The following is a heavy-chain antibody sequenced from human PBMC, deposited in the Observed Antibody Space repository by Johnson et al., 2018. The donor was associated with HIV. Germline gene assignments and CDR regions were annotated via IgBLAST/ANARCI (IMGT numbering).Heavy chain of an antibody. D-gene: IGHD6-19*01. Sequence: VKLVESGGGVVRPGGSLRLSCAASGFTFDNYAMHWDRQAPGKGLEWVSAISGSGGSTYYADSVKGRFTISRDNSKNTLYLQMNSLRAEDTAVYYCARPSGSGWSSDAFDIWGQGTMVTVSS. J-gene: IGHJ3*02. CDR3: ARPSGSGWSSDAFDI. CDR1: GFTFDNYA. V-gene: IGHV3-23*04. CDR2: ISGSGGST.